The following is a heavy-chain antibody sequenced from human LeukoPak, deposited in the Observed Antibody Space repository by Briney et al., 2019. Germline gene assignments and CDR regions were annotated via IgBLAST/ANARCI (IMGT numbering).Heavy chain of an antibody. CDR2: INPNTGGT. Sequence: ASVKVSCKASGYTFTGYYIHWVRQAPGQGLEWMGCINPNTGGTNYAQKLQGRVTMTTDTSTSTAYMELRSLRSDDTAVYYCARLWDACGGDCYLGTFDIWGQGTMVTVSS. D-gene: IGHD2-21*02. V-gene: IGHV1-2*02. J-gene: IGHJ3*02. CDR1: GYTFTGYY. CDR3: ARLWDACGGDCYLGTFDI.